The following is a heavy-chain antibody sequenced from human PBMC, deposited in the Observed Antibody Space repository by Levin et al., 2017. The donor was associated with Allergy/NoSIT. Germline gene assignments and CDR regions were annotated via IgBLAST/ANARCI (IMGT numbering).Heavy chain of an antibody. CDR2: IWYDGSNK. V-gene: IGHV3-33*01. J-gene: IGHJ4*02. D-gene: IGHD5-24*01. Sequence: GGSLRLSCAASGFTFSSYGMHWVRQAPGKGLEWVAVIWYDGSNKYYADSVKGRFTISRDNSKNTLYLQMNSLRAEDTAVYYCARDLCEMATMCYFDYWGQGTLVTVSS. CDR1: GFTFSSYG. CDR3: ARDLCEMATMCYFDY.